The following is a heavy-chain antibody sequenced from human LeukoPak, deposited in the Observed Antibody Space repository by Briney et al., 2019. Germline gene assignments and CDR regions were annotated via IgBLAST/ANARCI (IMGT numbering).Heavy chain of an antibody. CDR3: AKDPEGPIVVVVAATIRS. CDR1: GFTFSSYG. V-gene: IGHV3-33*06. J-gene: IGHJ5*02. Sequence: GRSLRLSCAASGFTFSSYGMHWVRQAPGKGLEWVAVIWYDGSNKYYADPVKGRFTISRDNSKNTLYLQMNSLRAEDTAVYYCAKDPEGPIVVVVAATIRSWGQGTLVTVSS. D-gene: IGHD2-15*01. CDR2: IWYDGSNK.